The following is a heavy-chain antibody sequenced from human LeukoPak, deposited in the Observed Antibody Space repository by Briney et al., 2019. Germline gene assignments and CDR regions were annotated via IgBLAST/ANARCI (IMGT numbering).Heavy chain of an antibody. CDR3: AKDRAIFGVAIAYMDV. D-gene: IGHD3-3*01. Sequence: GGSLRLSCAASGFIFSNYGMHWVRQAPAKGLEWVAFIQYDGSNKYYADSVKGRFTISRDNSKNTLYLQMNSLSAEDTAEYYCAKDRAIFGVAIAYMDVWGKGTTVTVSS. J-gene: IGHJ6*03. V-gene: IGHV3-30*02. CDR1: GFIFSNYG. CDR2: IQYDGSNK.